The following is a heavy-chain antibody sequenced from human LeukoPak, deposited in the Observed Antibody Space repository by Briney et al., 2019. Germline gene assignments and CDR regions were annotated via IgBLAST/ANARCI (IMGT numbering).Heavy chain of an antibody. V-gene: IGHV3-21*01. D-gene: IGHD6-19*01. CDR3: ARGASVVAGSDNALDI. J-gene: IGHJ3*02. CDR1: GFTFSSYS. CDR2: ISTSSIYI. Sequence: GGSLRLSFAASGFTFSSYSMKWGRQAPGEGVEWVSSISTSSIYIYYADSVKGRFTISRDNAKKSVHLQMNSLRAEDTAVYYCARGASVVAGSDNALDIWGQGTMVTVSS.